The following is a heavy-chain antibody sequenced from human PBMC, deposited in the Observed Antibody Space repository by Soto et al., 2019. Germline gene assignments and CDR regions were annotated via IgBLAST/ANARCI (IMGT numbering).Heavy chain of an antibody. CDR1: GVSFSSYS. CDR3: ARASNYYGSGTPHY. V-gene: IGHV3-74*01. Sequence: GGSLSLSCAASGVSFSSYSMNWVRQAPGKGLVWVSRINSDESSTSYADSVKGRLTISRDNAKNTLYLQMNSLRAEDTALYYYARASNYYGSGTPHYWGQGTLVTVSS. D-gene: IGHD3-10*01. J-gene: IGHJ4*02. CDR2: INSDESST.